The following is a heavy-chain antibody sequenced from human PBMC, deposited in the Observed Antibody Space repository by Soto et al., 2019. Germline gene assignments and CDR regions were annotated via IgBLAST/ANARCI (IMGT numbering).Heavy chain of an antibody. CDR1: GYTFTSYG. D-gene: IGHD3-22*01. V-gene: IGHV1-18*01. Sequence: ASVKVSCKASGYTFTSYGISWVRQAPGQGLEWMGWINPSDGNRNFAQKFEDRVTMTTATSTNTVFLELRSLKSDDTAIYYCARDRLRGYDSSGFYSWGQGTMVTVSS. CDR2: INPSDGNR. CDR3: ARDRLRGYDSSGFYS. J-gene: IGHJ4*02.